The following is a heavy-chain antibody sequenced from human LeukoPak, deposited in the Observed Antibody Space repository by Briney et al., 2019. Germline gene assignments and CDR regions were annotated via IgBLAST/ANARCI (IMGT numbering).Heavy chain of an antibody. J-gene: IGHJ3*02. D-gene: IGHD3-3*01. CDR2: IKPDGSQK. CDR3: VRDGMGIIKAFDI. Sequence: GGSLRLSCVGSGFNFRSYWMSWVRQAPGKGLEWVANIKPDGSQKYFADSVKGRFTISRDNAKNSVYLQMSSLRAEDTALYYCVRDGMGIIKAFDIWGQGTMVTVSS. V-gene: IGHV3-7*05. CDR1: GFNFRSYW.